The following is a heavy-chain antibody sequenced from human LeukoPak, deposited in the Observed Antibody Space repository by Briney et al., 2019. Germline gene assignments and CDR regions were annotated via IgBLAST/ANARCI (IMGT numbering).Heavy chain of an antibody. J-gene: IGHJ4*02. CDR1: GFTFSSYA. D-gene: IGHD3-22*01. Sequence: PGGSLRLSCAASGFTFSSYAMSWVRQAPGKGLEWVSAISGSGGSTYYADSVKGRFTISRDNSKNTLYLQMNSLRAEDTAVYYRAKAQMPSYDSSGYYSRHYFDYWGQGTLVTVSS. CDR2: ISGSGGST. V-gene: IGHV3-23*01. CDR3: AKAQMPSYDSSGYYSRHYFDY.